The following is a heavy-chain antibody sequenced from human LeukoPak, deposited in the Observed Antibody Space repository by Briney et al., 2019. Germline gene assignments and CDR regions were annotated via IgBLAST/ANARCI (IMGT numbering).Heavy chain of an antibody. CDR3: ARGAQEPFFDS. CDR2: IYSGGST. CDR1: GFTVSSIY. J-gene: IGHJ4*02. V-gene: IGHV3-53*01. D-gene: IGHD1-26*01. Sequence: GGSLTLSCAASGFTVSSIYMSWVRQAPGKGLGWVSIIYSGGSTYYADSVKGRFTVSRDNSKNTLFLQMNSLRVEDTALYYCARGAQEPFFDSWGQGTLVTVSS.